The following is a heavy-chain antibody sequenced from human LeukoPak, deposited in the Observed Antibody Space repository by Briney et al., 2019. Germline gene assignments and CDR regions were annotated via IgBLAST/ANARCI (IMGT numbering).Heavy chain of an antibody. D-gene: IGHD3-22*01. CDR2: IKSKTDGGTT. Sequence: GGSLRLSCAASGFTFSNAWMTWVRQAPGKGLEWVGRIKSKTDGGTTDYAAPVKGRFTISRDDSKNTLYLQINSLKSEDTAVYYCTTARNYYDSSGYYYVDYWGQGTLVTVSS. CDR3: TTARNYYDSSGYYYVDY. CDR1: GFTFSNAW. V-gene: IGHV3-15*01. J-gene: IGHJ4*02.